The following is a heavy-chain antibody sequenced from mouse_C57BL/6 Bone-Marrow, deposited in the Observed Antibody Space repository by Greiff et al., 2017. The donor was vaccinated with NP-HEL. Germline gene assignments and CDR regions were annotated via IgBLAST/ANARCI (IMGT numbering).Heavy chain of an antibody. CDR1: GYTFTSYW. CDR2: IHPNSGST. J-gene: IGHJ3*01. D-gene: IGHD1-1*01. Sequence: QVQLQQPGAELVKPGASVKLSCKASGYTFTSYWMHWVKQRPGQGLEWIGMIHPNSGSTNYNEKFTSKATLTVDKSSSTAYMQLSSLTSEDSAVYYCAREYYYGPLFAYWGQGTLVTVSA. V-gene: IGHV1-64*01. CDR3: AREYYYGPLFAY.